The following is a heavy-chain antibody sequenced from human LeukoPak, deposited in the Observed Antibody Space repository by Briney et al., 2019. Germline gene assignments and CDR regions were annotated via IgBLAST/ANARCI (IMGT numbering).Heavy chain of an antibody. V-gene: IGHV4-39*07. Sequence: KPSETLSLTCTVSGGSISSSSYYWGWIRQPPGKGLEWIGSIYYRGITYYNPSLKSRVTISVDTSKNQFSLKLSSVTGADTAVYYCARVVYDSSTYPKSYFDFWGQGTLVTVSS. CDR3: ARVVYDSSTYPKSYFDF. D-gene: IGHD3-22*01. CDR1: GGSISSSSYY. CDR2: IYYRGIT. J-gene: IGHJ4*02.